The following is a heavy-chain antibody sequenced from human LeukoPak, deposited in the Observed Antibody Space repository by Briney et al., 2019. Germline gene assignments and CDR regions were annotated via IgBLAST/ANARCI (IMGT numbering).Heavy chain of an antibody. V-gene: IGHV3-74*01. CDR3: VSFYETY. CDR2: VNSDGSWT. J-gene: IGHJ4*02. Sequence: GGSLRLSCAASGNYWMHWVRQAPGKGLVWVSHVNSDGSWTSYADSVKGRFTISKDNAKNTVYLQMNSLRAEDTAVYYCVSFYETYWGRGTLVTVPS. D-gene: IGHD2/OR15-2a*01. CDR1: GNYW.